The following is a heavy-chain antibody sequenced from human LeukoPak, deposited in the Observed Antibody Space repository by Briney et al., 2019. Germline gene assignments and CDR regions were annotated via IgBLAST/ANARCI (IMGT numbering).Heavy chain of an antibody. CDR1: GYTFTSYY. Sequence: ASVKVSCKASGYTFTSYYLYWVRQAPGQGLEWMGIINPSGGSTNYAQKFQGRVTMTRDTATSTVYMELSSLRSEDTAVYYCARDNTKVTVRGVPYFDYWGQGTLVTVSS. V-gene: IGHV1-46*01. CDR2: INPSGGST. J-gene: IGHJ4*02. CDR3: ARDNTKVTVRGVPYFDY. D-gene: IGHD3-10*02.